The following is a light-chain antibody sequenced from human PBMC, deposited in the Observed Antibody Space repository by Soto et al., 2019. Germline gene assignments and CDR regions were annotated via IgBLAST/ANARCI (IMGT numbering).Light chain of an antibody. CDR3: SSYTTRVTLGVR. CDR1: STEVGSYNC. J-gene: IGLJ2*01. Sequence: QSALTQPASVSGSPGQSITISCTGTSTEVGSYNCVCWFQQYPGKAPKLIIYDVTNRPSGVSNRFSGSKSGTTASLTISGLQPEDEADYYCSSYTTRVTLGVRFGGGTKLTVL. CDR2: DVT. V-gene: IGLV2-14*03.